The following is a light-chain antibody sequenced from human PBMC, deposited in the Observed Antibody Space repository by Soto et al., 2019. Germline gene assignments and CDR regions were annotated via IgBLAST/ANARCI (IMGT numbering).Light chain of an antibody. CDR1: QSVSSY. CDR2: DAS. J-gene: IGKJ1*01. CDR3: QQRSNFWT. Sequence: EIVLTQSPATLSLSPGERATLSCRASQSVSSYLAWYQQKPGQAPRLLIYDASNRATGIPARFSGSGSGTDFPLTISSLEPEDFAVYYCQQRSNFWTFGQGTKVEIK. V-gene: IGKV3-11*01.